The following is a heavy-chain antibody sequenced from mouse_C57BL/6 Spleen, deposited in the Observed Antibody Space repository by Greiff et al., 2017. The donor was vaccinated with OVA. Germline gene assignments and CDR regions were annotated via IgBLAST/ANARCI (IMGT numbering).Heavy chain of an antibody. CDR2: ISDGGSST. D-gene: IGHD1-1*01. V-gene: IGHV5-4*01. CDR3: ARDGDYGSSPFAY. J-gene: IGHJ3*01. CDR1: GFTFSSYA. Sequence: EVQLVESGGGLVKPGGSLKLSCTASGFTFSSYAMSWVRQTPEQGLEWVATISDGGSSTYYTDNVKGRFTISRDNAKNNLYMQMSNLMSEDTAMYYCARDGDYGSSPFAYWGQGTLVTVSA.